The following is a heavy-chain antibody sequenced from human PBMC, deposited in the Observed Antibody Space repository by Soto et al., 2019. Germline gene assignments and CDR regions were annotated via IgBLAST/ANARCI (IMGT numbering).Heavy chain of an antibody. CDR3: AKAPPYDSAWYFDY. CDR2: IRGGGGST. D-gene: IGHD6-19*01. CDR1: GFTFSSYA. V-gene: IGHV3-23*01. J-gene: IGHJ4*02. Sequence: GGSLRLSCAASGFTFSSYAMHWVRQAPGKGLEWVSAIRGGGGSTYYADSVKGRFTISRDNSKNTLYLQMNSLRAEDTAVYYCAKAPPYDSAWYFDYWGQGTLVTVSS.